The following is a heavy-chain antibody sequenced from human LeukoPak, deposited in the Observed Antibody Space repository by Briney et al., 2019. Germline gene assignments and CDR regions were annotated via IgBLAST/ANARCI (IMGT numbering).Heavy chain of an antibody. D-gene: IGHD6-13*01. CDR1: GFTFADYA. Sequence: GGSLRLSCAASGFTFADYAMQWVRQAPGKGLEWVSGVSWSSGNIGYAESVKGRFTISRDNAKNSLYLQMNSLRAEDTALYYCTKSPRWAAAPDYWGRGTLVTVSS. CDR2: VSWSSGNI. J-gene: IGHJ4*02. V-gene: IGHV3-9*01. CDR3: TKSPRWAAAPDY.